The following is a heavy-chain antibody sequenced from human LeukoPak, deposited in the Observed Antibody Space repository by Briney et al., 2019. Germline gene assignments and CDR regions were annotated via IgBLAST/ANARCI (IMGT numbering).Heavy chain of an antibody. CDR1: GGSISSYY. CDR3: ARHSHSDSSWFYFDY. Sequence: SETLSLTCTVSGGSISSYYWSWIRQPPGKGLEWIGYIYYSGSTNYNPSLKSRVTISVDTSKNQFSLKLSPVTAADTAVYYCARHSHSDSSWFYFDYWGQGTLVTVSS. CDR2: IYYSGST. V-gene: IGHV4-59*08. D-gene: IGHD6-13*01. J-gene: IGHJ4*02.